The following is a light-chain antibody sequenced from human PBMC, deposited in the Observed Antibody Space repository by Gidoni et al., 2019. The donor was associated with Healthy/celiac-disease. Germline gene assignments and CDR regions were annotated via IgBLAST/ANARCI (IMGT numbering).Light chain of an antibody. CDR2: GAS. J-gene: IGKJ1*01. V-gene: IGKV3-20*01. CDR1: QSVSSSY. Sequence: EIVLTQSPGTLSLSPGERATLSCRASQSVSSSYLAWYQQKPGQAPRLLIYGASSRATGIPDRFSGSGSGTDFTLTISRLEPEDVAVYYCQQYGSSTQTFXQXTKVEIK. CDR3: QQYGSSTQT.